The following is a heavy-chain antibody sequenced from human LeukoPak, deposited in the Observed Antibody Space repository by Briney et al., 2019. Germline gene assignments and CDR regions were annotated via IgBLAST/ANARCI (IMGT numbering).Heavy chain of an antibody. D-gene: IGHD3-10*01. J-gene: IGHJ4*02. CDR1: GFTFSSYA. CDR2: TSGSGSST. Sequence: GGSLRLSCAASGFTFSSYAMNWVRQAPGKGLEWVPGTSGSGSSTYYADSVKGRFTISRDNSKNTLSLQMNSLRAEDTAVYYCARGLSGTYFALDYWGQGTRVTVSS. CDR3: ARGLSGTYFALDY. V-gene: IGHV3-23*01.